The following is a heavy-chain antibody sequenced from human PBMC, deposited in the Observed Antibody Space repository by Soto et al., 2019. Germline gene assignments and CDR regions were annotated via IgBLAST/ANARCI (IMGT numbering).Heavy chain of an antibody. J-gene: IGHJ4*02. CDR2: STLANGNT. V-gene: IGHV1-3*01. D-gene: IGHD3-9*01. CDR1: GYTFTSYA. CDR3: ARVRRYFDWLADY. Sequence: QVQLVQSGAEVKKPGASVKVSCKASGYTFTSYAMHWVRQAPGQGLSGWDGSTLANGNTKYSQKFQGRVTITRDTSASTAYMELSSLRSEDTAVYYCARVRRYFDWLADYWGQGTLVTVSS.